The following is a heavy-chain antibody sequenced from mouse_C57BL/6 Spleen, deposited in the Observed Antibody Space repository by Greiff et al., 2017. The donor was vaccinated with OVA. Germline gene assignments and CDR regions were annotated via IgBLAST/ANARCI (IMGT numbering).Heavy chain of an antibody. D-gene: IGHD1-1*01. CDR2: ISDGGSYT. J-gene: IGHJ1*03. CDR3: ARETTTVVARYFDV. V-gene: IGHV5-4*01. CDR1: GFTFSSYA. Sequence: EVKLVESGGGLVKPGGSLKLSCAASGFTFSSYAMSWVRQTPEKRLEWVATISDGGSYTYYPDNVQGRFTISRDNAKNNLYLQMIHLKSEETAMYYWARETTTVVARYFDVWGTGTTVTVSA.